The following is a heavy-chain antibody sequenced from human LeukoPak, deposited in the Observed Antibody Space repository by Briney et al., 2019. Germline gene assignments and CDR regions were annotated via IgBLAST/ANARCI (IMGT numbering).Heavy chain of an antibody. D-gene: IGHD3-16*02. J-gene: IGHJ4*02. Sequence: GGSLRLSCATSGFTFSSYSMNWVRQAPGKGLEWVSYISSSSSTIYYADSVKGRFTISRDNAKNSLYLQMNSLRDEDTAVYYCASRRGGYDYVWGSYLFDYWGQGTLVTVSS. CDR3: ASRRGGYDYVWGSYLFDY. CDR2: ISSSSSTI. V-gene: IGHV3-48*02. CDR1: GFTFSSYS.